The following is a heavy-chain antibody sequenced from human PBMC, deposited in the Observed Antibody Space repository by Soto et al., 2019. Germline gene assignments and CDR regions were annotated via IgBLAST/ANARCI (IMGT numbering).Heavy chain of an antibody. CDR1: SDSITNYY. V-gene: IGHV4-59*01. D-gene: IGHD2-15*01. CDR2: IHDSGRS. Sequence: QVQLQESGPGLVKPSETLSLTCTVSSDSITNYYWSWIRQSPGKGLEWIGYIHDSGRSNYNPSLRSRVKISVDRAKKQFSRKLNSVTAADTAVYYCARVGGTRGWYWGQGTLVTVSS. J-gene: IGHJ4*02. CDR3: ARVGGTRGWY.